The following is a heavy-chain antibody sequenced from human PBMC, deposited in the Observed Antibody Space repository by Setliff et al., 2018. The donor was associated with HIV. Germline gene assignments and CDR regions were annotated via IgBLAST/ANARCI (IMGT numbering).Heavy chain of an antibody. CDR3: ARAYSSRWPYDAFDI. CDR1: GYSFNNYW. Sequence: LKISCKGSGYSFNNYWIAWVRQMPGKGLEWLGIIYPGDSNTRYSPSFQGQVTISADKSISTAYLQWSSLKASDIAMYYCARAYSSRWPYDAFDIWGRGTMVTVSS. D-gene: IGHD2-2*01. J-gene: IGHJ3*02. CDR2: IYPGDSNT. V-gene: IGHV5-51*01.